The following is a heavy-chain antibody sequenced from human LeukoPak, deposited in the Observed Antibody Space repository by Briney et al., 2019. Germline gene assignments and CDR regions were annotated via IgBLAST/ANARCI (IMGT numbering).Heavy chain of an antibody. D-gene: IGHD4-11*01. Sequence: GGSLRLSCAASGFTFSNYRISWVRQPPGKGLDWVAHINQDGSQTSYVDSVKGRFTISRDNAKSALYLQMNSLRAEDTAAYYCARWRGQQSEFDLWGQGNLVSVSS. CDR3: ARWRGQQSEFDL. CDR1: GFTFSNYR. V-gene: IGHV3-7*01. J-gene: IGHJ4*02. CDR2: INQDGSQT.